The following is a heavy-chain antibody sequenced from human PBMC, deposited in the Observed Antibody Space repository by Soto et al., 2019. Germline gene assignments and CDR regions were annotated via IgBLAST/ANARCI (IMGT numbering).Heavy chain of an antibody. CDR3: ARVVSYGPDYYFDY. V-gene: IGHV1-69*13. CDR1: GGTFSSYA. J-gene: IGHJ4*02. D-gene: IGHD5-18*01. Sequence: ASVKVSCKASGGTFSSYAISWVRQAPGQGLEWMGGIIPIFGTANHAQKFQGRVTITADESTSTAYMELSSLRSEDTAVYYCARVVSYGPDYYFDYWGQGTLVTVS. CDR2: IIPIFGTA.